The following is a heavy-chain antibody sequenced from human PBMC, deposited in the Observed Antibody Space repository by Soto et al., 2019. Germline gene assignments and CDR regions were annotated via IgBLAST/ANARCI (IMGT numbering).Heavy chain of an antibody. CDR2: IYSGGST. V-gene: IGHV3-53*01. CDR3: ARGRVAALLPYYFDL. D-gene: IGHD6-6*01. Sequence: VQLVESGGDMIQPGGSLRLSCAASGFSVSNNYLNWVRQAPGKGLEWVSVIYSGGSTYYAGSVKGRFSISRDDSKNTLYLQMHSLRAEDTAVYYCARGRVAALLPYYFDLWGQGTLVTVSS. CDR1: GFSVSNNY. J-gene: IGHJ4*02.